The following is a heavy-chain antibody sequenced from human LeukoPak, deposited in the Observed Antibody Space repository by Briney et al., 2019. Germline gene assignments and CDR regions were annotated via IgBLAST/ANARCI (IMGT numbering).Heavy chain of an antibody. CDR1: GYTLTGYY. D-gene: IGHD3-22*01. Sequence: GASVKVSCKASGYTLTGYYMHWVRQAPGQGLEWMGWINPNSGGTNYAQKFQGRVTMTRDTSISTAYMELSRLRSDDTAVYYCARTLYDSSGYQPAGYWGQGTLVTVSS. V-gene: IGHV1-2*02. CDR2: INPNSGGT. J-gene: IGHJ4*02. CDR3: ARTLYDSSGYQPAGY.